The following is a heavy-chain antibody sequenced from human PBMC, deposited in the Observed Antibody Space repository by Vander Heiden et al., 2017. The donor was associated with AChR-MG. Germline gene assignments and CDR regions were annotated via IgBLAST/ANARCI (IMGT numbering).Heavy chain of an antibody. CDR2: MSVTGDNT. V-gene: IGHV3-23*01. CDR3: AKRYCSGGACFSLLDY. J-gene: IGHJ4*02. CDR1: GFTFSDYA. Sequence: VQMLASGWGLEQLGGSLRLSCKASGFTFSDYAMSWVRQAPGKGLEWVSAMSVTGDNTYYADSVKGRFTISRDNSKNILYLQINSLRAEDTAIYYCAKRYCSGGACFSLLDYWGQGTLVTVSS. D-gene: IGHD2-15*01.